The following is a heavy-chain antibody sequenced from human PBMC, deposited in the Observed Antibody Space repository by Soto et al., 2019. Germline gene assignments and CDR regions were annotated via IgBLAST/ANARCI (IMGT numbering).Heavy chain of an antibody. CDR3: AKASGTVTTKYYYGMDV. CDR2: ISYDGSNK. D-gene: IGHD4-4*01. J-gene: IGHJ6*02. Sequence: GGSLRLSCAASGFTFSSYGMHWVRQAPGKGLEWVAVISYDGSNKYYADSVKGRFTISRDNSKNTLYLQMNSLRAEDTAVYYCAKASGTVTTKYYYGMDVWGQGTTVTVSS. CDR1: GFTFSSYG. V-gene: IGHV3-30*18.